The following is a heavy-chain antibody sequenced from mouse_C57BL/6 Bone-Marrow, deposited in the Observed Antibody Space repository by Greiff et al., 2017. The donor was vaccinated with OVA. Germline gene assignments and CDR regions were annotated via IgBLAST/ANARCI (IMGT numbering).Heavy chain of an antibody. J-gene: IGHJ2*01. Sequence: DVKLVESGGGLVKPGGSLKLSCAASGFTFSSYTMSWVRQTPEKRLEWVATISGGGGNTYYPDSVKGRFTISRDNAKNTLYLQMSSLRSEDTALYYCARLLYDGYYVGYFDYWGQGTTLTVSS. V-gene: IGHV5-9*01. CDR2: ISGGGGNT. CDR1: GFTFSSYT. D-gene: IGHD2-3*01. CDR3: ARLLYDGYYVGYFDY.